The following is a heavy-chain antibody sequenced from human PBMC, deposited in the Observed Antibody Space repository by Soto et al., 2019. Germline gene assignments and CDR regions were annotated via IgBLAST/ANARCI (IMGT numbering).Heavy chain of an antibody. CDR2: ISAYNGNT. J-gene: IGHJ5*02. CDR1: GYTNTSYG. Sequence: VSVKVSGKAAGYTNTSYGISWWRQAPGQGLEWMGWISAYNGNTNYAQKLQGRVTMTTDTSTSTAYMELRSLRSDDTAVYYCARVVRLRFSNWFDPWGQGTLVTVSS. CDR3: ARVVRLRFSNWFDP. D-gene: IGHD5-12*01. V-gene: IGHV1-18*01.